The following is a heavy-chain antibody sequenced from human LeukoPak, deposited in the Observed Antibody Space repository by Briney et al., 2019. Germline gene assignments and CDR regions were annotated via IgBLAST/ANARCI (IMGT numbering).Heavy chain of an antibody. CDR3: ARGGSSGYDPFDY. Sequence: SETLSLTCTVSGGSITNYYWSWIRQPPGKGLEWIGYIFYSGTTNYNPSLKSRVTISVDTSKNQFSLKLSSVTAADTAVYYCARGGSSGYDPFDYWGQGTLATVSS. D-gene: IGHD5-12*01. V-gene: IGHV4-59*12. CDR2: IFYSGTT. CDR1: GGSITNYY. J-gene: IGHJ4*02.